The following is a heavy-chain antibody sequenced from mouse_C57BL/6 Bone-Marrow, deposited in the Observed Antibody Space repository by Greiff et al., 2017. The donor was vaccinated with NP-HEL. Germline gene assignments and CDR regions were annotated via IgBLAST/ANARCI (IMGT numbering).Heavy chain of an antibody. D-gene: IGHD1-1*01. CDR1: GYTFTNYW. Sequence: QVQLQQSGAELVRPGTSVKMSCKASGYTFTNYWIGWAKQRPGHGLEWIGDIYPGGGYTNYNEKFKGKATLTADKSSSTAYMQFSSLTSEDSAIYYCAISYYGSSEYYAMDYWGQGTSVTVSS. J-gene: IGHJ4*01. CDR2: IYPGGGYT. V-gene: IGHV1-63*01. CDR3: AISYYGSSEYYAMDY.